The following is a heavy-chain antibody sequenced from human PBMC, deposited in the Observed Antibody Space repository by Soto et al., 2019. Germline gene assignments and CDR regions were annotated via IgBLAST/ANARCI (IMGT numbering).Heavy chain of an antibody. CDR2: IKAGNGDT. J-gene: IGHJ5*02. V-gene: IGHV1-3*01. D-gene: IGHD3-3*01. CDR1: GYTLTRYT. CDR3: TRKRYDFWSGYSHCFDV. Sequence: ASVKVSCKASGYTLTRYTIHWVREAPGQKREWMRWIKAGNGDTKYSQKLQGRVTITRDTSASTAYTELSSLRSEDTAGYCITRKRYDFWSGYSHCFDVWGQGTLVTVSS.